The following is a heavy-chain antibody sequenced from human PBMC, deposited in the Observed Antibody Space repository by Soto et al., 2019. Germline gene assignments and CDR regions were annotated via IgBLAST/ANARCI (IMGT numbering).Heavy chain of an antibody. V-gene: IGHV3-21*01. CDR3: ARALSGSFY. CDR1: GFTFGSYS. D-gene: IGHD3-10*01. CDR2: ISGSSAYI. J-gene: IGHJ4*01. Sequence: GGSLRLSGAATGFTFGSYSMNWVRQAPGKGLDGVSSISGSSAYIHYTDSVKGRFTISRDNAKNSLYLQMNSLRVEDTALYYCARALSGSFYWGHGTLVPVSS.